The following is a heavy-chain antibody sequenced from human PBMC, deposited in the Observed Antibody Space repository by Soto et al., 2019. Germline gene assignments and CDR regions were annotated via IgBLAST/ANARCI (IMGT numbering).Heavy chain of an antibody. D-gene: IGHD3-10*01. CDR2: TRNKGNRYIT. Sequence: EVQVVESGGGLVQPGGSLRLSCAASGFTFSDHYMDWVRQAPGKGLEWVGRTRNKGNRYITEYTASVKGRFTISRDDSKDSLYLQMNSLETDDTVMYYCAPLSGTSQTYFDFWGQGTLVTVSS. CDR3: APLSGTSQTYFDF. J-gene: IGHJ4*02. V-gene: IGHV3-72*01. CDR1: GFTFSDHY.